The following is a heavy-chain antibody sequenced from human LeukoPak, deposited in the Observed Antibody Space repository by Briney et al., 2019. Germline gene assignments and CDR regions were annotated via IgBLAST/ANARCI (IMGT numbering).Heavy chain of an antibody. CDR3: ARDMIVETDVAFDI. CDR2: IWYDGSNK. D-gene: IGHD3-22*01. J-gene: IGHJ3*02. V-gene: IGHV3-33*01. CDR1: GFTFSDYD. Sequence: PGGSLRLSCVVSGFTFSDYDMHWVRQAPGKGPEWVAAIWYDGSNKYCADSVKGRFTISRDNSKDTLLLQVDSLRAEDTAVYYCARDMIVETDVAFDIWGQGTMVTVSS.